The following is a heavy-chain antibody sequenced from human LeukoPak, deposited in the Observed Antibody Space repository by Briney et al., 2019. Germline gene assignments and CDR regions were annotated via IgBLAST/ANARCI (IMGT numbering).Heavy chain of an antibody. CDR2: IKEDGSEE. D-gene: IGHD4-17*01. Sequence: PGGSPRLSCVASEFTFSTYWMSWVRQAPGKGLEWVANIKEDGSEEYYVGSVKGRFTISRDNAKNSLYFQMNSLRAEDTAVYYCARYGYYDAQDVWGQGTTVTVSS. CDR1: EFTFSTYW. V-gene: IGHV3-7*04. J-gene: IGHJ6*02. CDR3: ARYGYYDAQDV.